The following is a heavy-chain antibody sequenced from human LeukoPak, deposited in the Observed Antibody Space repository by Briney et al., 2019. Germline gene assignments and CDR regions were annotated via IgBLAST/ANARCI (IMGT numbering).Heavy chain of an antibody. CDR1: GGTFSSYA. V-gene: IGHV1-69*13. Sequence: ASVKVSCKASGGTFSSYAISWVRQAPGQGLEWVGGIIPIFGTANYAQKFQGRVTITADESTSTAYMELSSLRSEDTAVYYCARASRDGYNDWFDPWGQGTLVTVSS. CDR3: ARASRDGYNDWFDP. D-gene: IGHD5-24*01. CDR2: IIPIFGTA. J-gene: IGHJ5*02.